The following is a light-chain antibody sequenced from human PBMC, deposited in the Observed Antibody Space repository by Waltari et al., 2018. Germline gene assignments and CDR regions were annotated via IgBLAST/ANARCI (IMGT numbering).Light chain of an antibody. CDR3: QQSYSTPPYT. V-gene: IGKV1-39*01. CDR2: VSS. Sequence: DIQMTQSPSSLSASVGDRVTITCQASQSISSYLNWYQQKPGKAPKLLIYVSSSLQSGVPSTFSCSGSGTDFTLTISSLQPEDFASYYCQQSYSTPPYTFGQGTKLEIK. J-gene: IGKJ2*01. CDR1: QSISSY.